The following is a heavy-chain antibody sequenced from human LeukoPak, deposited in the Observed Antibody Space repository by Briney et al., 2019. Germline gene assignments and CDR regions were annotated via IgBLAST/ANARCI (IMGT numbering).Heavy chain of an antibody. D-gene: IGHD5-24*01. V-gene: IGHV3-66*01. CDR2: IYSAGGT. CDR3: ARDRAFDN. J-gene: IGHJ4*02. CDR1: GFNVSSTY. Sequence: GGSLRLSCAASGFNVSSTYMTWLRQAPGKGLEWVSVIYSAGGTSYADSVEGRFTVSRDNSKNMIYLQMSSLRAEDTALYYCARDRAFDNWGQGTLVTVSS.